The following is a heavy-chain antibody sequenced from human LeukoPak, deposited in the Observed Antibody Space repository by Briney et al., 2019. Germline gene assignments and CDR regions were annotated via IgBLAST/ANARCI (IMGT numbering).Heavy chain of an antibody. V-gene: IGHV4-59*01. CDR3: ASTSSSWHNYYYYYMDV. D-gene: IGHD6-13*01. Sequence: SETLSLTCTVSGGSISSYYWSWIRQPPGKGLEWIGYIYYSGSTSYNPSLKSRVTISVDTSKNQLSLKLSSVTAADTAVYYCASTSSSWHNYYYYYMDVWGKGTTVTVSS. CDR1: GGSISSYY. J-gene: IGHJ6*03. CDR2: IYYSGST.